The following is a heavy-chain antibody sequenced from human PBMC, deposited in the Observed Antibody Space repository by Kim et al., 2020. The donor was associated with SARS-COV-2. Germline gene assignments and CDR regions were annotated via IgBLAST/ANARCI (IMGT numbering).Heavy chain of an antibody. Sequence: TNYNPSLKSRVTISVDTSKNQFSLKLSSVTAADTAVYYWASASSPDAFDIWGQGTMVTVSS. D-gene: IGHD2-2*01. V-gene: IGHV4-34*01. CDR3: ASASSPDAFDI. CDR2: T. J-gene: IGHJ3*02.